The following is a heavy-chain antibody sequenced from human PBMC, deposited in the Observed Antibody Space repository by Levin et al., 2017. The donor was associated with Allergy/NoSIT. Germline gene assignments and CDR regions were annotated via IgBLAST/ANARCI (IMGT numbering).Heavy chain of an antibody. CDR2: INPNSGGT. CDR3: ARGISALDAFDI. Sequence: GASVKVSCKASGYTFTDYYLHWVRQAPGQGLEWMGRINPNSGGTNYAQKFQGRVTMTRDTSISTAYLELNRLRSDDTAVYYCARGISALDAFDIWGQGTMVTVSS. J-gene: IGHJ3*02. CDR1: GYTFTDYY. V-gene: IGHV1-2*06. D-gene: IGHD2/OR15-2a*01.